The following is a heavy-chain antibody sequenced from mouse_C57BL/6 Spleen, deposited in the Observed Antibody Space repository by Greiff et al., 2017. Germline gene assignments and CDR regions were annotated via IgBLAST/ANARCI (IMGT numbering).Heavy chain of an antibody. CDR1: GYSFTGYY. CDR2: INPSTGGT. CDR3: ARDRVTTVVAKYYFDY. D-gene: IGHD1-1*01. J-gene: IGHJ2*01. Sequence: VQLQQSGPELVKPGASVKISCKASGYSFTGYYMNWVKQSPEKSLEWIGEINPSTGGTTYNQKFKAKATLTVDKSSSTVYMQLKSLTSEDSAVYYCARDRVTTVVAKYYFDYWGQGTTLTFSS. V-gene: IGHV1-42*01.